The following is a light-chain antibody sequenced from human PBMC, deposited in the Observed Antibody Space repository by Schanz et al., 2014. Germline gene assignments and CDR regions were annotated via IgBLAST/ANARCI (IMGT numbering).Light chain of an antibody. J-gene: IGLJ2*01. CDR1: SSDVGGYNY. CDR2: DVS. Sequence: QSALTQPASVSGSPGQSITISCTGTSSDVGGYNYVSWYQQHPGKAPKLIIYDVSNRPSGVSYRFSGSKSGNTASLTISGLQAEDEAVYYCSSYADSNNLVFGGGTKLTVL. CDR3: SSYADSNNLV. V-gene: IGLV2-14*01.